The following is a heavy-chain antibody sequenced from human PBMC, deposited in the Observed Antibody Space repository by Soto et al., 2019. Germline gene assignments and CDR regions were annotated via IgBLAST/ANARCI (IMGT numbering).Heavy chain of an antibody. J-gene: IGHJ3*02. Sequence: SVKLACNASGGPFIRYAIIWVRQSPGQGLEWMGGIIPIFGTANYAQKFQCRVTITADESTSTAYMELSSLRSEDTAVYYCARGGLSLAELSPDAFDICGQGTMVTVSS. CDR2: IIPIFGTA. D-gene: IGHD3-16*02. CDR1: GGPFIRYA. CDR3: ARGGLSLAELSPDAFDI. V-gene: IGHV1-69*01.